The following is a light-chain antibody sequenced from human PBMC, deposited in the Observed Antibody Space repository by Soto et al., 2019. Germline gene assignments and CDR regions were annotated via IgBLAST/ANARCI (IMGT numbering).Light chain of an antibody. CDR1: QSLLHSNGYNF. J-gene: IGKJ2*01. CDR3: MQPLHTPYT. V-gene: IGKV2-28*01. CDR2: WGS. Sequence: DIVMTQSPLSLPVTPGEPATISCRSSQSLLHSNGYNFLDWYLQKPGQSPQLLIYWGSTRASGVXDXXGRTVSGTDFTLTLSRVEAEDVGVYYCMQPLHTPYTFGQGTKLAIK.